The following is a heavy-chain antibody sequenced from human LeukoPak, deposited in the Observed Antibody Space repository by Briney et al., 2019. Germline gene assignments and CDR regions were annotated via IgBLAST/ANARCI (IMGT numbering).Heavy chain of an antibody. CDR3: ARNEEWWSPFDY. V-gene: IGHV1-69*05. J-gene: IGHJ4*02. CDR2: IIPILGTA. CDR1: GGTFSSYA. Sequence: SVKVSCKASGGTFSSYAISWVRQAPGQGLEWMGRIIPILGTANYAQKFQGRVTITTDESTSTAYMELSSLRSEDTAVYYCARNEEWWSPFDYWGQGTLVTVSS. D-gene: IGHD2-15*01.